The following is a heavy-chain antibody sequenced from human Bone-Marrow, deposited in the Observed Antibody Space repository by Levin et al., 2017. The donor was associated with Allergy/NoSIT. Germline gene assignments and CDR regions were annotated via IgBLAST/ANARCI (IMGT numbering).Heavy chain of an antibody. D-gene: IGHD6-13*01. CDR1: AGSIRGYY. CDR3: ARGAYSSSWFFDY. CDR2: IYHNGNT. J-gene: IGHJ4*02. V-gene: IGHV4-59*01. Sequence: SQTLSLPCIVSAGSIRGYYWSWIRQPPGKGLEWIGDIYHNGNTDYTPSLKSRVIMSVDTSKNQLSLELTSVTAADTAVYYCARGAYSSSWFFDYWGQGTLVTVSS.